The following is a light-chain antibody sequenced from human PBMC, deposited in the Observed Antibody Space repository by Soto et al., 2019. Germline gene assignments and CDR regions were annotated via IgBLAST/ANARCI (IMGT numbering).Light chain of an antibody. Sequence: EIVMTQSPATLSVSPFERVTSSXMPNQSVSSNLAWYQQKPGQAPRLLIYDASNRATGIPARFSGSGSGTDFTLTISSLEPEDFAVYYCQQRSNWPPKITFGQGTRLEIK. CDR2: DAS. J-gene: IGKJ5*01. CDR3: QQRSNWPPKIT. CDR1: QSVSSN. V-gene: IGKV3-11*01.